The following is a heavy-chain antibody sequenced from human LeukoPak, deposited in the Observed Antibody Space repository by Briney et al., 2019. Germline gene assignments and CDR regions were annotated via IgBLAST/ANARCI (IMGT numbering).Heavy chain of an antibody. V-gene: IGHV1-69*01. Sequence: GASVKVSCKASGGTFSSYAISWVRQAPGQGLEWMGGIIPIFGTANYAQKFQGRVTITADESTSTAYMELSSLRSEDTAVYYCANYADYYFDYWGQGTLVTVSS. CDR1: GGTFSSYA. CDR2: IIPIFGTA. D-gene: IGHD3-16*01. J-gene: IGHJ4*02. CDR3: ANYADYYFDY.